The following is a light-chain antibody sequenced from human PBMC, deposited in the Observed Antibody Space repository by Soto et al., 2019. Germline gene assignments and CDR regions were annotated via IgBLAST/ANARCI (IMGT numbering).Light chain of an antibody. Sequence: DIQMTQSPSTLSASVGDRVTITCRASQSISTWLAWYQQKPGTAPKLLIYKASSLESGVPSRFSGSGSGTEFTLTISSLQPDDFATYYCQQYINRWTFGQGTKVEIK. CDR3: QQYINRWT. CDR1: QSISTW. CDR2: KAS. J-gene: IGKJ1*01. V-gene: IGKV1-5*03.